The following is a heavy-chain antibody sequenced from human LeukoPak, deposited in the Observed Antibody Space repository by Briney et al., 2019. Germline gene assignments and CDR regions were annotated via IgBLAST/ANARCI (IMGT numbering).Heavy chain of an antibody. J-gene: IGHJ4*02. Sequence: GASVKVSCKASGGTFSSYAISWVRQAPGQGLEWMGGIIPILATTNYAQKFQGRVTITADESTSTAYMELSSLRSEDTAVYYCARDPGVGLPEDYWGQGTLVTVSS. CDR1: GGTFSSYA. V-gene: IGHV1-69*01. CDR3: ARDPGVGLPEDY. D-gene: IGHD1-14*01. CDR2: IIPILATT.